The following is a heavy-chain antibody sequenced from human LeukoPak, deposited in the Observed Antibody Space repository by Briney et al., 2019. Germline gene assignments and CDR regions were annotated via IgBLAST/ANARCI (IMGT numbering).Heavy chain of an antibody. Sequence: PGGSLRLSCAASGFTFSSHALNWVRQAPGKGLECVSGISGSGDSTYYADSVKGRFTISRDNSKNTLYLQMNSLRADDTAVYYCANSGRASINRLFRGGGTSRPYYFDYWGQGTLVTVSS. V-gene: IGHV3-23*01. CDR2: ISGSGDST. CDR3: ANSGRASINRLFRGGGTSRPYYFDY. J-gene: IGHJ4*02. CDR1: GFTFSSHA. D-gene: IGHD2-15*01.